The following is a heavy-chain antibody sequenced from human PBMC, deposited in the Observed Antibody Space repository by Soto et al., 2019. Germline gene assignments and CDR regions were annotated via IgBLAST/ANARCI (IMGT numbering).Heavy chain of an antibody. D-gene: IGHD3-9*01. CDR3: ERVRARALHDDNYYFDY. V-gene: IGHV4-31*03. J-gene: IGHJ4*02. CDR2: IYYSEST. CDR1: AASISRGGNY. Sequence: SETLSLTCTLSAASISRGGNYCSWLRHHPGKGREWIGYIYYSESTYYNPTLKSRVTISVDTSKNQFSLKLSSVTAADTAVYYCERVRARALHDDNYYFDYWGQGTLVTVSS.